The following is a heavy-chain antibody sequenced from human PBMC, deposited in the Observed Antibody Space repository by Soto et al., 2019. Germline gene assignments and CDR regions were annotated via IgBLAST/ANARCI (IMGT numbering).Heavy chain of an antibody. V-gene: IGHV4-31*03. D-gene: IGHD2-15*01. CDR2: IYYSGST. CDR3: ARDGICSGGSCYPSHDAFDI. J-gene: IGHJ3*02. CDR1: GGSISSGGYY. Sequence: QVQLQESGPGLVKPSQTLSLTCTVSGGSISSGGYYWSWIRQHPGKGLEWIGYIYYSGSTYYNPSLKSRVTISVDTSKNQFSLKLSSVTAADTAVYYCARDGICSGGSCYPSHDAFDIWGQGTMVTVSS.